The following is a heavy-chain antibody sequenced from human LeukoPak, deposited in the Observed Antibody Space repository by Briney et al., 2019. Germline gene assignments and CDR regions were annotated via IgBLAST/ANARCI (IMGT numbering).Heavy chain of an antibody. V-gene: IGHV1-18*01. CDR3: ARASGPYGSGSYYLNDYYYYMDV. Sequence: ASVKVSCKASGYTFTSYGISWVRQAPGQGLEWMGWISAYNGNTNYAQKLQGRVTMTTDTSTSTAYMELRSLRSDDTAVYYCARASGPYGSGSYYLNDYYYYMDVWGKGTTVTVSS. D-gene: IGHD3-10*01. CDR2: ISAYNGNT. J-gene: IGHJ6*03. CDR1: GYTFTSYG.